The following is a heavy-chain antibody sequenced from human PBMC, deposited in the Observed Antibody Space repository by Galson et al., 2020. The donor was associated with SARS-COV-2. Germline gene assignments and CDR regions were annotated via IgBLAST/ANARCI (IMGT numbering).Heavy chain of an antibody. CDR3: ARGRSSSWGRHYYYGMDV. CDR2: INHSGST. D-gene: IGHD6-13*01. V-gene: IGHV4-34*01. CDR1: GGSFSGYY. J-gene: IGHJ6*02. Sequence: SQASETLSLTCAVYGGSFSGYYWSWIRQPPGKGLEWIGEINHSGSTNYNPSLKSRVTISVDTSKNQFSLKLSSVTAADTAVYYCARGRSSSWGRHYYYGMDVWGQGTTVTVSS.